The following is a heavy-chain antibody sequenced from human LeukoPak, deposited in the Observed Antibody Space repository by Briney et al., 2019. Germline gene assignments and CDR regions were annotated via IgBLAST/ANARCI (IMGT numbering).Heavy chain of an antibody. J-gene: IGHJ4*02. D-gene: IGHD3-3*01. CDR2: IYTSGST. CDR1: GGSISSGSYY. CDR3: AGITIFGVVII. Sequence: KPSETLSLTCTVSGGSISSGSYYWSWIRQPAGKGLEWIGRIYTSGSTNYNPSLKSRVTISVDTSKNQFSLKLSSVTAADTAVYYCAGITIFGVVIIWGQGTLVTVSS. V-gene: IGHV4-61*02.